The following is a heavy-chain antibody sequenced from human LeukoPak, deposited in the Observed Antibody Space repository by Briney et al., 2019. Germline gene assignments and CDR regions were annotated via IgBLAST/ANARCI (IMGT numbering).Heavy chain of an antibody. CDR2: ISAYNGNT. CDR3: ARVINGDYRRGDY. J-gene: IGHJ4*02. CDR1: GYTFTDYN. V-gene: IGHV1-18*04. Sequence: ASVKVSCKVSGYTFTDYNMHWVRQAPGQGLEWMGWISAYNGNTNYAQKFQGRVTMTTDTSTSTAYMELRSLRSDDTAVYYCARVINGDYRRGDYWGQGTLVTVSS. D-gene: IGHD4-17*01.